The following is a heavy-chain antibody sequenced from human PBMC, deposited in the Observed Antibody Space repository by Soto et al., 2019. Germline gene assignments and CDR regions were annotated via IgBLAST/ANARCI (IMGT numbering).Heavy chain of an antibody. CDR2: IIPIFGTA. V-gene: IGHV1-69*13. Sequence: ASVKVSCKASGGTFSSYAISWVRQAPGQGLEWMGGIIPIFGTANYAQKFQGRVTITADESTSTAYMELSSLRSEDTAVYYCASPPYDILTGYQSRPNYYYYMDVWGKGTTVTVSS. J-gene: IGHJ6*03. CDR1: GGTFSSYA. D-gene: IGHD3-9*01. CDR3: ASPPYDILTGYQSRPNYYYYMDV.